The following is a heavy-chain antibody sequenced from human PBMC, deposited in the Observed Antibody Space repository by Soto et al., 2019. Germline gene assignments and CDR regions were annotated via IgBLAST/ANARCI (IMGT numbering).Heavy chain of an antibody. CDR1: GYTFTSYG. CDR3: ARDGLGDSVLSSLRNYYYHYIYV. CDR2: ISAYNGNT. Sequence: GASVKVSCKASGYTFTSYGISWVRQAPGQGLEWMGWISAYNGNTNYAQKLQGRVTMTTDTSTSTAYMELRSLRSDDTAVYYCARDGLGDSVLSSLRNYYYHYIYVWGKWNTLTVSS. J-gene: IGHJ6*03. V-gene: IGHV1-18*01. D-gene: IGHD3-16*01.